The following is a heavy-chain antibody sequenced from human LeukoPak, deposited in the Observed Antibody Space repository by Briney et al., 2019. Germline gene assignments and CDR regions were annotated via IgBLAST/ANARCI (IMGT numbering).Heavy chain of an antibody. V-gene: IGHV1-2*06. D-gene: IGHD2-15*01. CDR3: ARDYCSGGSCYSTYQH. Sequence: ASVKVSCKASGYTFITYGISWVRQAPGQGLEWMGRINPHSGDTDFAQMFHGRVALTSDTSISTAYMELSRLKSDDTAVYYCARDYCSGGSCYSTYQHWGQGTLVTVSS. CDR1: GYTFITYG. CDR2: INPHSGDT. J-gene: IGHJ1*01.